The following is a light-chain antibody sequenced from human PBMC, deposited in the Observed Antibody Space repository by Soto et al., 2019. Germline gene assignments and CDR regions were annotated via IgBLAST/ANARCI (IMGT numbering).Light chain of an antibody. CDR1: QSISSW. V-gene: IGKV1-5*03. CDR3: QQYNSYSKT. CDR2: KAS. Sequence: DIQMTQSPSTLSGSVGERVTITCRASQSISSWLAWYQQKPGKAPKLLIYKASSLESGVPSRFSGSGSGTEFTLTISSLQPDDFATYYCQQYNSYSKTFGQGTKVEIK. J-gene: IGKJ1*01.